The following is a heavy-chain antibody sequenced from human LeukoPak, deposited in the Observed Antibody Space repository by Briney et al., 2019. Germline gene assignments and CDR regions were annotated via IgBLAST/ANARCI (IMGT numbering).Heavy chain of an antibody. D-gene: IGHD3-9*01. CDR2: IWYDGSNK. J-gene: IGHJ4*02. V-gene: IGHV3-33*01. CDR1: GFTFSSYG. Sequence: GGSLRLSCAASGFTFSSYGMRWVRQAPGKGLEWVAVIWYDGSNKYYADSVKGRFTISRDNSKNTLYLQMNSLRAEDTAVYYCARDRYYDILTGYSGDYFDYWGQGTLVTVSS. CDR3: ARDRYYDILTGYSGDYFDY.